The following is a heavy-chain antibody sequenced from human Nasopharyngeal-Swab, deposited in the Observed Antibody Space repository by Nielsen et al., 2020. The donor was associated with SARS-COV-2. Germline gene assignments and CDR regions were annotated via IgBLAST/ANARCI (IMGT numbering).Heavy chain of an antibody. CDR2: FYYTGDT. J-gene: IGHJ4*02. CDR3: ARDSSAWPRAFVY. Sequence: SETLSLTCTVSGGSISSYFWGWIRPPPWRGLECLWYFYYTGDTNYHPSLKSRVTMSLDKSKNQFSMKLSSVTAADTAVYYCARDSSAWPRAFVYWGQGSLVTVSS. V-gene: IGHV4-59*12. D-gene: IGHD3-3*01. CDR1: GGSISSYF.